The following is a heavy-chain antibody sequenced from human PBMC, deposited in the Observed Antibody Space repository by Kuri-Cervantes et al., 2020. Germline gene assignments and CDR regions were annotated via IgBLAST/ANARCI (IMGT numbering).Heavy chain of an antibody. V-gene: IGHV4-34*01. CDR3: ARSTHFWSGYSPLYMDV. D-gene: IGHD3-3*01. CDR1: GGSFSGYY. J-gene: IGHJ6*03. CDR2: INHSGST. Sequence: GSLRLSCAVYGGSFSGYYWSWIRQPPGKGLEWIGEINHSGSTNYNPSLKSRVTISVDTSKNQFSLKLGSVTAADTAVYYCARSTHFWSGYSPLYMDVWGKGTTVTVSS.